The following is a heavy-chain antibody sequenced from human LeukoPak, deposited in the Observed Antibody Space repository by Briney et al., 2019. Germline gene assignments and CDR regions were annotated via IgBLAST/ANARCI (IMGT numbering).Heavy chain of an antibody. J-gene: IGHJ4*02. Sequence: GESRRLSCTASGLTFSTSGFNWVRQAPGKGLEWVASIGPTGSDRYHADSIKGRFTISRDNANNFLYLQMNSLRAEDTAVYYCATETNGRHYDYWGQGTLLTVSS. CDR2: IGPTGSDR. CDR1: GLTFSTSG. D-gene: IGHD1-14*01. V-gene: IGHV3-21*06. CDR3: ATETNGRHYDY.